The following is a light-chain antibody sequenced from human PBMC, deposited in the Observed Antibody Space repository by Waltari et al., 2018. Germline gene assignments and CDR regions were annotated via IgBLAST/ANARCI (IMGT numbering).Light chain of an antibody. CDR2: ATS. Sequence: DIQLTQSPSFLSASVGDRVTITCRASQDISTFVAWYHQKPGKAPKLLIYATSTLQSGVPSRFSGSGSGTEFTLTISSLQPEDVATYYCQQVTSYPRFNFGPGTKVDIK. V-gene: IGKV1-9*01. CDR3: QQVTSYPRFN. J-gene: IGKJ3*01. CDR1: QDISTF.